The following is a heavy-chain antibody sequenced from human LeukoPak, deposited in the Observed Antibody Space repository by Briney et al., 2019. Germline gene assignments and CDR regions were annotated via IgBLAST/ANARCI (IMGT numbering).Heavy chain of an antibody. J-gene: IGHJ3*02. D-gene: IGHD2-21*02. CDR2: ISASGGNT. Sequence: PGGSLRLSCAASGFTLSSYGMHWVRQAPGKGLEWVSVISASGGNTDYADSVKGRFTISRDNSKNTLYLQMNSLRAEDTAVYYCASLIVVVTSSAFDIWGQGTMVTVSS. CDR1: GFTLSSYG. V-gene: IGHV3-NL1*01. CDR3: ASLIVVVTSSAFDI.